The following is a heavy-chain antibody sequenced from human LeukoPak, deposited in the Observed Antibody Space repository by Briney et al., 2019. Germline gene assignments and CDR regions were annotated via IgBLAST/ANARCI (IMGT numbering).Heavy chain of an antibody. V-gene: IGHV3-66*01. CDR1: GFTIRSNY. CDR2: IYRDGGT. D-gene: IGHD5-12*01. CDR3: ARDIGYSGIDPEWGSPYFDT. Sequence: GGSLRLSCVVSGFTIRSNYVSWVRQAPGKGLEWVSVIYRDGGTNYADSVKGRFTISRDISKNTVSLQMNSLRAEDAAVYYCARDIGYSGIDPEWGSPYFDTWGQGTLVTVSS. J-gene: IGHJ4*01.